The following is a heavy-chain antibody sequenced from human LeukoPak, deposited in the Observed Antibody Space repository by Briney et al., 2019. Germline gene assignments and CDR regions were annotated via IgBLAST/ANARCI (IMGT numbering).Heavy chain of an antibody. J-gene: IGHJ5*02. Sequence: GGSLRLSCVASGFTFSSYWMSWVRQAPGKGLEWVANIKQDGSEKYYVDSVKGRFTISRDNAKNSLYLQMNSLRAEDTAVYYCARDLLSIQLWFSWFDPWGQGTLVTVSS. CDR3: ARDLLSIQLWFSWFDP. CDR2: IKQDGSEK. V-gene: IGHV3-7*01. D-gene: IGHD5-18*01. CDR1: GFTFSSYW.